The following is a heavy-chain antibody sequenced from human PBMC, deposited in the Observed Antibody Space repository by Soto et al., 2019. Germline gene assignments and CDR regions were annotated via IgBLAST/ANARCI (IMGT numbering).Heavy chain of an antibody. Sequence: WVSLRLSSAASGFTFSSHAMSCVRQAPGKGLEWVSAISGSGGSTYYADSVKGRFTISRDNSKNTLYLQMNSLRAEDTAVYYCAKESPIVVVDYWGQGTLVPVSS. CDR1: GFTFSSHA. D-gene: IGHD2-15*01. J-gene: IGHJ4*02. CDR3: AKESPIVVVDY. CDR2: ISGSGGST. V-gene: IGHV3-23*01.